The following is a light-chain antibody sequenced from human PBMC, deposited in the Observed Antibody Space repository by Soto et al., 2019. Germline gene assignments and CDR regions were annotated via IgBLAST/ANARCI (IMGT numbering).Light chain of an antibody. J-gene: IGKJ1*01. CDR2: DAS. CDR1: QSISNW. V-gene: IGKV1-5*02. Sequence: DIQMTQSPSTLSASVGDTVPIICRASQSISNWLAWYQQKPGKAPNILIYDASIFESGVPSRFRGRGSGTRFTLTISRLQPDDFSTYYCQQYSDSPWTFGQGTKVDIK. CDR3: QQYSDSPWT.